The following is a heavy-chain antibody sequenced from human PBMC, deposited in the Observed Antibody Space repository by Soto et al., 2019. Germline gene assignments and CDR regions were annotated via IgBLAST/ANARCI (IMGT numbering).Heavy chain of an antibody. Sequence: QVQLVQSGVEVEKPGASVKVSCKASAYSLTTYGITWVRQAPGQGLEWMGWISAYHGKTNYSQKLQGRVTTTTDTLQNTGYLHLRILRSDDTSVYYCAAARRITLLRGAAGYYYYGIEFWGQGTTVVVSS. CDR1: AYSLTTYG. CDR3: AAARRITLLRGAAGYYYYGIEF. CDR2: ISAYHGKT. V-gene: IGHV1-18*01. D-gene: IGHD3-10*01. J-gene: IGHJ6*02.